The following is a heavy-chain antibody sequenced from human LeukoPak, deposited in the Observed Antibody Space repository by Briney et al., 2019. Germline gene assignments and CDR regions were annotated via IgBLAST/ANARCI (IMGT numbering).Heavy chain of an antibody. CDR3: ARDLNYYDSSDYYYASLFDY. J-gene: IGHJ4*02. Sequence: ASVNVSCKASGGTFSSYAISWVRQAPGQGLEWMGGIIPIFGTGNYAQKFQGRVTITADESTSTAYMELSSLRSEDTAVYYCARDLNYYDSSDYYYASLFDYWGQGTLVTVSS. CDR2: IIPIFGTG. D-gene: IGHD3-22*01. V-gene: IGHV1-69*13. CDR1: GGTFSSYA.